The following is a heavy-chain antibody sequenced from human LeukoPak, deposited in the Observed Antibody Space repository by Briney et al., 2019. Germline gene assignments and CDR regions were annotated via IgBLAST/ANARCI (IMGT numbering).Heavy chain of an antibody. V-gene: IGHV4-4*07. D-gene: IGHD2-2*01. CDR1: GGSISSYY. Sequence: SETLSLTCTVSGGSISSYYWSWIRQPAGKGLEWIGRIYTSGSTNYNPSLKSRVTMSVDTSKNQFSLKLSSVTAADTAVYYCARDGPTVVPAAIPLDYYYMDVWGKGTTVTVSS. J-gene: IGHJ6*03. CDR2: IYTSGST. CDR3: ARDGPTVVPAAIPLDYYYMDV.